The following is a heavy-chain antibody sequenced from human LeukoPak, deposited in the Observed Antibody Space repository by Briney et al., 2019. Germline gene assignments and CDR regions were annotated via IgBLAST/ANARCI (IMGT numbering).Heavy chain of an antibody. Sequence: GGSLRLSCAASGFTFSSYSMNWVRQAPGKGLEWVSSISSSSSYIYYADSVKGRFTISRDNAKNSLYLQMNSLRAEDTAVYYCARDRRVANDAFDIWGQGTMVTVSS. D-gene: IGHD5-12*01. CDR1: GFTFSSYS. V-gene: IGHV3-21*01. CDR2: ISSSSSYI. CDR3: ARDRRVANDAFDI. J-gene: IGHJ3*02.